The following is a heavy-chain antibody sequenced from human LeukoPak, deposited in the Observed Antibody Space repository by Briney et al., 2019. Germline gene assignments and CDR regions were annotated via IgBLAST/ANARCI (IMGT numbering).Heavy chain of an antibody. J-gene: IGHJ4*02. CDR2: INHSGST. CDR1: GGSISSYY. CDR3: ARGRLRAARPIDY. D-gene: IGHD6-6*01. Sequence: PSETLSLTCTVSGGSISSYYWSWIRQPPGKGLEWIGEINHSGSTNYNPSLKSRVTISVDTSKNQFSLKLSSVTAADTAVYYCARGRLRAARPIDYWGQGTLVTVSS. V-gene: IGHV4-34*01.